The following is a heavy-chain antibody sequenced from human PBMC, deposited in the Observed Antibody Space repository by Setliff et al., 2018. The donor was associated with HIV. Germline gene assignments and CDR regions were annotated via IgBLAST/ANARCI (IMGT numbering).Heavy chain of an antibody. CDR1: GGSFSGYY. V-gene: IGHV4-34*01. J-gene: IGHJ3*02. D-gene: IGHD1-26*01. CDR2: ITHSGSA. Sequence: PSETLSLTCAVYGGSFSGYYCWSWIRQSPGERLEWIGDITHSGSAEYSPSFRSRVTISVDTSKNQVSLKLSSVTAADTAVYYCAKTSVRATGLYAFDIWGQGTMVTVSS. CDR3: AKTSVRATGLYAFDI.